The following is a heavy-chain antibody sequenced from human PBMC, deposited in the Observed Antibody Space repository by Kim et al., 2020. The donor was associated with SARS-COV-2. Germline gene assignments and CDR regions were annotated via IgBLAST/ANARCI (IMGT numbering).Heavy chain of an antibody. V-gene: IGHV3-43*02. CDR3: AKFAYYYDSSGYYSDN. CDR2: ISGDGGST. CDR1: GFTFDDYA. J-gene: IGHJ4*02. Sequence: GGSLRLSCAASGFTFDDYAMHWVRQAPGKGLEWVSLISGDGGSTYYADSVKGRFTISRDNSKNSLYLQMNSLRTEDTALYYCAKFAYYYDSSGYYSDNWGQGTLVTVSS. D-gene: IGHD3-22*01.